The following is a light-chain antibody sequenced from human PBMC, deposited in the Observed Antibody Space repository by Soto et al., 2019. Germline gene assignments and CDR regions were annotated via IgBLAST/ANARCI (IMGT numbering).Light chain of an antibody. V-gene: IGLV2-14*03. Sequence: PRRGSGSETSGQAITISCTGTSSDVGGYEYVSWYQQHPGKAPKRIIYDVSDRPSGVSNRFSGSKSGNTASLAISGLQAEDEADYYCSSYTTSSPLGVFGTGTKVTVL. CDR2: DVS. CDR3: SSYTTSSPLGV. J-gene: IGLJ1*01. CDR1: SSDVGGYEY.